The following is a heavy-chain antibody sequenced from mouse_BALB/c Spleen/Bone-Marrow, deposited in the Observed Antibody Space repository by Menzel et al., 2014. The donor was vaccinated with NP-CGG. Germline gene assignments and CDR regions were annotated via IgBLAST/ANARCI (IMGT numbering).Heavy chain of an antibody. Sequence: EVKLVESGGGLVQPGGSLRLSCATSGFTFTDYYMSWVRQPPGKALEWLGFIRNKANGYTTEYSASVKGRFTISRDNSQSILYLQMNTLRAEDSATYYCARDIGRLLFDYWGQGPTLTVSS. CDR2: IRNKANGYTT. D-gene: IGHD1-2*01. J-gene: IGHJ2*01. CDR3: ARDIGRLLFDY. V-gene: IGHV7-3*02. CDR1: GFTFTDYY.